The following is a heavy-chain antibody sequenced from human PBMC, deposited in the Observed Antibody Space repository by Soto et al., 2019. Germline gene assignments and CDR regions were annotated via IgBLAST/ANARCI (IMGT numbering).Heavy chain of an antibody. V-gene: IGHV1-18*01. CDR1: GYTFTSYG. CDR2: ISAYNGNT. J-gene: IGHJ4*02. Sequence: ASVKVSCKASGYTFTSYGISWVRQAPGQGLEWMGWISAYNGNTNYAQKFQGRVTMTRDTSTSTVYMELSSLRSEDTAVYYCARQRITMIVVVTPTRGGIDYWGQGTLVTVSS. CDR3: ARQRITMIVVVTPTRGGIDY. D-gene: IGHD3-22*01.